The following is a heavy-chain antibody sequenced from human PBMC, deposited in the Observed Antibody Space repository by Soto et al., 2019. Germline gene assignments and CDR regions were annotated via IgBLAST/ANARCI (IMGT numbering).Heavy chain of an antibody. Sequence: SETLSLTCTVSGGSISSGGYYWGWIRQPPGKGLEWIGSIYYSGSTYYNPSLKSRVTISVDTSKNQFSLKLSSVTAADTAVYYCATSLVTYYSGSGSPPGFNWFDPWGQGTLVTVSS. J-gene: IGHJ5*02. CDR2: IYYSGST. V-gene: IGHV4-39*01. D-gene: IGHD3-10*01. CDR3: ATSLVTYYSGSGSPPGFNWFDP. CDR1: GGSISSGGYY.